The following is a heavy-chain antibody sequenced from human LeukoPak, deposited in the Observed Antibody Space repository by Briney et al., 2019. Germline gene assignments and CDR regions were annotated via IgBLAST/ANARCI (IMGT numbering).Heavy chain of an antibody. Sequence: GGSLRLSCAASGFTFSSFATSWIRQAPGKGLEWVSGISASGGSTYYADSVKGRFTISRDNSKNTLYLQMNSLRAEDTAVYYCAKGFYDNSASGVFDIWGQGTMVTVSS. CDR3: AKGFYDNSASGVFDI. D-gene: IGHD3-22*01. V-gene: IGHV3-23*01. CDR1: GFTFSSFA. CDR2: ISASGGST. J-gene: IGHJ3*02.